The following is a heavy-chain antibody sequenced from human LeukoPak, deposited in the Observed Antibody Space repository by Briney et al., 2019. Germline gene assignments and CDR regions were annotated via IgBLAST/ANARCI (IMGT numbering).Heavy chain of an antibody. D-gene: IGHD3-22*01. Sequence: PSETLSLTCAVYGGSFSGYYWSWIRQPPGKGLEWIGEINHSGSTNYNPSLKSRVTISVDTSKNQFSLKLSSVTAADTAVYYCARLRYYYDSSGYYPFDYWGQGTLVTVSS. CDR1: GGSFSGYY. J-gene: IGHJ4*02. CDR3: ARLRYYYDSSGYYPFDY. V-gene: IGHV4-34*01. CDR2: INHSGST.